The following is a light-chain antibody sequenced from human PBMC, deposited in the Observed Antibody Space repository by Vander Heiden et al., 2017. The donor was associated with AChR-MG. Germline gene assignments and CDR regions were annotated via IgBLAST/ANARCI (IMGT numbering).Light chain of an antibody. V-gene: IGKV3-20*01. CDR1: QSVSSSY. CDR2: GAS. J-gene: IGKJ4*01. Sequence: EIVLTQSPGTLSLSPGERATLSCRASQSVSSSYLAWYQQKPGQAPRLLIYGASRFSGSGSGTDFTLTMSRLEPEDFAVYYCQWYAGSPPTFRGEAKVEI. CDR3: QWYAGSPPT.